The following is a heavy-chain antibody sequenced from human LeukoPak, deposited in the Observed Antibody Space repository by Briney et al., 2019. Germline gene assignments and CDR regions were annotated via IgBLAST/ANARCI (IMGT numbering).Heavy chain of an antibody. J-gene: IGHJ3*02. V-gene: IGHV1-69*13. CDR2: IIPIFGTA. Sequence: ASVKVSCKASGGTFSSYAISWVRQAPGQGLEWMGGIIPIFGTANYAQKFQGRVTITADESTSTAYMELSSLRSEDTAVYYCAKDLGRGYSYGYWDAFDIWGQGTMVTVSS. CDR1: GGTFSSYA. CDR3: AKDLGRGYSYGYWDAFDI. D-gene: IGHD5-18*01.